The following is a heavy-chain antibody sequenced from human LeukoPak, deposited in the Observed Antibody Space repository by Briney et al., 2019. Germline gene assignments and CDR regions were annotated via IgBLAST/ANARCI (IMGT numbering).Heavy chain of an antibody. D-gene: IGHD1-26*01. CDR2: ISSSSSYI. CDR1: GFTFSSYS. Sequence: GGSLRLSCAASGFTFSSYSMNWVRQAPGKGLEWVSSISSSSSYIYYADSVKGRFTISRDNAKNSLYLQMDSLRAEDTAVYYCAKIKPLGSYFRGAFDIWGQGTMVTVSS. V-gene: IGHV3-21*04. CDR3: AKIKPLGSYFRGAFDI. J-gene: IGHJ3*02.